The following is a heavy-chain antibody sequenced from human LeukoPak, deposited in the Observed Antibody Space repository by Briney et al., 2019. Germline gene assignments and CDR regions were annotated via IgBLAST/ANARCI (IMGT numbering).Heavy chain of an antibody. Sequence: GGSLRLSCAASGFTFSSCGMHWVRQAPGKGLEWVAVISYDGSNKYYADSVKGRFTISRDNSKNTLYLQMNSLRAEDTAVYYCAKDQVDTAMSWFDPWGQGTLVTVSS. CDR3: AKDQVDTAMSWFDP. D-gene: IGHD5-18*01. CDR2: ISYDGSNK. CDR1: GFTFSSCG. V-gene: IGHV3-30*18. J-gene: IGHJ5*02.